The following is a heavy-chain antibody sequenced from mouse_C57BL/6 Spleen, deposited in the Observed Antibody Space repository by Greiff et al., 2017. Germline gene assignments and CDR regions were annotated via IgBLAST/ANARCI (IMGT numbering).Heavy chain of an antibody. CDR1: GYTFTSYW. D-gene: IGHD2-4*01. J-gene: IGHJ3*01. CDR3: ARGSTMITTGFAY. V-gene: IGHV1-69*01. CDR2: IAPSDSYT. Sequence: QVQLQQPGAELVMPGASVKLSCKASGYTFTSYWMHWVQQRPGQGLEWIGEIAPSDSYTNYNQTFKGQSTLTVDKSSSTAYMQLSSLTSEDSAVYYCARGSTMITTGFAYWGQGTLVTVSA.